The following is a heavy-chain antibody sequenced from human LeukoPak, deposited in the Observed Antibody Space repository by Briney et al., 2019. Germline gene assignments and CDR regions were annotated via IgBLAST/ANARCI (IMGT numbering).Heavy chain of an antibody. CDR3: ARDDRRYSSGRPIDY. D-gene: IGHD6-19*01. Sequence: GGSLRLSCAASGFTFSSYSMNWVRQAPGKGLEWVSSISSSSSYIYYADSVKGRFTISRDSAKNSLYLQMNSLRAEDTAVYYCARDDRRYSSGRPIDYWGQGTLVTVSS. V-gene: IGHV3-21*01. CDR1: GFTFSSYS. CDR2: ISSSSSYI. J-gene: IGHJ4*02.